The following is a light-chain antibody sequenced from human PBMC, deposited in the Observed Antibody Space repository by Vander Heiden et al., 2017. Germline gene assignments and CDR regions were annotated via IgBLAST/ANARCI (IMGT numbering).Light chain of an antibody. V-gene: IGLV1-51*02. CDR2: ENN. CDR3: GTWENSLSAWL. Sequence: QSVLTQPPSVPAAPGQKVTISFSRRSANIGRNYVSWYQQLPGAAPKLLIYENNKRPSGIPDRISGSNSGTSATLAITGLQTGDEADYYCGTWENSLSAWLFGGGTKLTVL. J-gene: IGLJ3*02. CDR1: SANIGRNY.